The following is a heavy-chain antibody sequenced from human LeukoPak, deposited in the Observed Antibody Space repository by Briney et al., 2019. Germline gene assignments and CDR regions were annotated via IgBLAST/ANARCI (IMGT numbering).Heavy chain of an antibody. CDR2: IFGSGGST. D-gene: IGHD6-19*01. CDR1: GFTFSSYA. Sequence: GGSLRLSCAASGFTFSSYAMYWVRQAPGKGLEWVSGIFGSGGSTHYADPVKGRFTISRDNSKNTVYLQMNRLRAEDTAVYYCAKTTTGYSSGRFPGWPVDYWGQGTLVTVSS. CDR3: AKTTTGYSSGRFPGWPVDY. J-gene: IGHJ4*02. V-gene: IGHV3-23*01.